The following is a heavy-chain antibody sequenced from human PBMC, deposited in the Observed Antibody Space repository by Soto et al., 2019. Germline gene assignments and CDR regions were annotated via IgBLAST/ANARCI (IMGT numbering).Heavy chain of an antibody. V-gene: IGHV4-39*01. J-gene: IGHJ6*03. CDR1: GGSISSSSYY. D-gene: IGHD4-17*01. Sequence: SETLSLTCTVSGGSISSSSYYWGWIRQPPGKGLEWIGSIYYSGSTYYNPSLKSRVTISVDTSKNQFSLKLSSVTAADTAVYYCARHIRLRPGGHYYYYMDVWGKGTTVTVSS. CDR2: IYYSGST. CDR3: ARHIRLRPGGHYYYYMDV.